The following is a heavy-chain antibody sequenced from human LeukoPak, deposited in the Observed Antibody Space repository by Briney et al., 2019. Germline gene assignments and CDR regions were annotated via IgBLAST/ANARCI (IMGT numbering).Heavy chain of an antibody. CDR1: GFTVSSNY. V-gene: IGHV3-66*01. CDR2: IYSGGST. J-gene: IGHJ4*02. Sequence: PGGSLRLSCAASGFTVSSNYMSWVRQAPGKGLEWVSVIYSGGSTYYADSVKGRFTISRDNSKNTLYLQMNSLRAEDTAVYYCARDRDSSSTHFDYWGQGTLVTVSS. D-gene: IGHD6-13*01. CDR3: ARDRDSSSTHFDY.